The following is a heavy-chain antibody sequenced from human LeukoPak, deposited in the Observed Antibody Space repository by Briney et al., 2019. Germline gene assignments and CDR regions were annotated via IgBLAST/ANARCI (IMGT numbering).Heavy chain of an antibody. V-gene: IGHV3-48*04. CDR2: ISSSSSTI. D-gene: IGHD3-22*01. CDR1: GFTFSCYS. J-gene: IGHJ4*02. Sequence: GGSLRLSCAASGFTFSCYSMNWVRQAPGKGLGWVSYISSSSSTIYYADSVKGRFTISRDNAKNSLYLQMNSLRAEHTTVYYCTREHYESSGYHYFDSSGQGTLVTVSS. CDR3: TREHYESSGYHYFDS.